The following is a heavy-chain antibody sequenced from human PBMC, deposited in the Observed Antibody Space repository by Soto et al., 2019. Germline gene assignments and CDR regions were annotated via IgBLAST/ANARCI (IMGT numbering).Heavy chain of an antibody. CDR1: GGTFSSYA. CDR3: ARGGYCSGGSCYHGMDV. V-gene: IGHV1-69*01. J-gene: IGHJ6*02. CDR2: IIPIFGTA. Sequence: QVQLVQSGAEVKKPGSSVKVSCKASGGTFSSYAISWVRQAPGQGLEWMGGIIPIFGTANYAQKFQGRVTITAYESTSTAYMALSSLRSEDTAVYYCARGGYCSGGSCYHGMDVWGQGTTVTVSS. D-gene: IGHD2-15*01.